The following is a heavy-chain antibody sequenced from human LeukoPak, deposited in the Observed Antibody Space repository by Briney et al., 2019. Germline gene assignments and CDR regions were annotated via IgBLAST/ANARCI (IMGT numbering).Heavy chain of an antibody. CDR2: ISGSGGST. CDR3: AKDNQWTVIVVVPNYFDY. Sequence: GGSLRLSCAASGFTFSSYEMNWVRQAPGKGLEWVSAISGSGGSTYYADSVKGRFTISRDNSKNTLYLQMNSLRAEDTAVYYCAKDNQWTVIVVVPNYFDYWGQGTLVTVSS. D-gene: IGHD3-22*01. CDR1: GFTFSSYE. V-gene: IGHV3-23*01. J-gene: IGHJ4*02.